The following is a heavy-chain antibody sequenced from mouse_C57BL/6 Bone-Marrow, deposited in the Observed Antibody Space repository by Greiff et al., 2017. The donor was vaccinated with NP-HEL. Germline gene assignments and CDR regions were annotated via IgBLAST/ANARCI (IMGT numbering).Heavy chain of an antibody. Sequence: SGTVLARPGASVKMSCKTSGYTFTSYWMHWVKQRPGQGLEWIGAIYPGNSDTSYNQKFKGKAKLTAVTSASTAYMELSSLTNEDSAVYYGTLYYCGSSLFDDWGQGTTLTVYS. CDR1: GYTFTSYW. CDR3: TLYYCGSSLFDD. J-gene: IGHJ2*01. CDR2: IYPGNSDT. D-gene: IGHD1-1*01. V-gene: IGHV1-5*01.